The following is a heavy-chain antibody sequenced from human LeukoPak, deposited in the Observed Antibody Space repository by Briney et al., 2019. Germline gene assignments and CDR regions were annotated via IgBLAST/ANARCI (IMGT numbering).Heavy chain of an antibody. V-gene: IGHV1-2*02. J-gene: IGHJ4*02. CDR3: ARGWAAAGYDY. CDR1: GYTFTGYY. D-gene: IGHD6-13*01. CDR2: INPNSGGT. Sequence: ASVKVSCKASGYTFTGYYTHWVRQAPGQGLEWMGWINPNSGGTNYAQKFQGRVTMTRDTSITTAYMDLSRLRSDDTAVYYCARGWAAAGYDYWGQGTLVTVSS.